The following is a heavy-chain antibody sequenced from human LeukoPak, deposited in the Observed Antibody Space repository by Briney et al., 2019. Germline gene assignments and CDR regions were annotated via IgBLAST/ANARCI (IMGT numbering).Heavy chain of an antibody. D-gene: IGHD5-18*01. CDR2: ISGGGETT. CDR3: ARVGRIQYFDC. CDR1: EFTFSSYE. Sequence: GGSLRLSCSASEFTFSSYEMNWVRQAPGKGLEWVSYISGGGETTLYADSVKGRFTTSRDNAKYSLYLQLTSLRAEDTAVYYCARVGRIQYFDCWGQGTLVTVSS. J-gene: IGHJ4*02. V-gene: IGHV3-48*03.